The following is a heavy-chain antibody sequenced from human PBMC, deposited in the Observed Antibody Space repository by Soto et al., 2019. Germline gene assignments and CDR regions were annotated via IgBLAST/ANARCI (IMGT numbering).Heavy chain of an antibody. V-gene: IGHV4-39*07. CDR3: ARGAYLQGYQLRSAEYFQH. CDR1: GGSISSSSYY. D-gene: IGHD2-2*01. Sequence: SETLSLTCTVSGGSISSSSYYWGWIRQPPGKGLEWIGSIYYSGSTYYNPSLKSRVTISVDTSKNQFSLKLSSVTAADTAVYYCARGAYLQGYQLRSAEYFQHWGQGTLVTVSS. J-gene: IGHJ1*01. CDR2: IYYSGST.